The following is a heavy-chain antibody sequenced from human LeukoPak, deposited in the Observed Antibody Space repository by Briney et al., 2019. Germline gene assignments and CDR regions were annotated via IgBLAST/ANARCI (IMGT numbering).Heavy chain of an antibody. CDR3: ARSVAVGNWFDP. Sequence: GGSLRLSCAASGFTFDDYAMSWVRQPPGKGLEWVSYISSSGSTIYYADSVKGRFTISRDNAKNSLYLQMNSLRAEDTAVYYCARSVAVGNWFDPWGQGTLVTVSS. CDR1: GFTFDDYA. J-gene: IGHJ5*02. D-gene: IGHD1-26*01. V-gene: IGHV3-11*01. CDR2: ISSSGSTI.